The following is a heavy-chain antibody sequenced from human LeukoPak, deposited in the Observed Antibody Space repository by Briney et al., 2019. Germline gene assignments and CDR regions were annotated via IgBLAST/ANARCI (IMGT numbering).Heavy chain of an antibody. J-gene: IGHJ4*02. D-gene: IGHD2-21*01. V-gene: IGHV1-18*01. CDR3: ARSSSVTIPGYYFDY. CDR1: GYTFTSYG. Sequence: ASVKVSCKASGYTFTSYGISWVRRAPGQGLEWMGWISAYNGNTNYAQKLQGRVTMTTDTSTSTAYMELRSLRSDDTAVYYCARSSSVTIPGYYFDYWGQGTLVTVSS. CDR2: ISAYNGNT.